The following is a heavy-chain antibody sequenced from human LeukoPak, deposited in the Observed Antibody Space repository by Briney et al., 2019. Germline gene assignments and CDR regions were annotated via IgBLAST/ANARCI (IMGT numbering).Heavy chain of an antibody. CDR1: GFTFSNYN. CDR2: ITSSSSYK. CDR3: AKEGYSRGYYSYYYMDV. D-gene: IGHD6-13*01. Sequence: GGSLRLSCAAPGFTFSNYNMNWVRQAPGKGLEWISSITSSSSYKFYADSVKGRFTISRDNAKNSLYLQMNSLRAEDTAVYYCAKEGYSRGYYSYYYMDVWGKGTTVTVSS. V-gene: IGHV3-21*01. J-gene: IGHJ6*03.